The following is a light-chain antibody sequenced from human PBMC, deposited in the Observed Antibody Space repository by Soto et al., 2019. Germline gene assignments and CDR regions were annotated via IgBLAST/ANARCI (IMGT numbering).Light chain of an antibody. J-gene: IGKJ4*01. CDR1: QSVSSSY. V-gene: IGKV3-20*01. CDR3: QQYGSSL. CDR2: GAS. Sequence: EIVLTQSPGTLSLSPGERATLSCRASQSVSSSYLAWYQQKPGQAPRPLIYGASSRATGIPDRFSGSGSGTDCTLTISRLEAEDFAVYYCQQYGSSLFGGGTKVEIK.